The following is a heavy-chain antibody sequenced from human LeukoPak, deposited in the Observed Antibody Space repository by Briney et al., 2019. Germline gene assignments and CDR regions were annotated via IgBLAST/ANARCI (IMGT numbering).Heavy chain of an antibody. CDR3: ARQLRGYSGYFDY. Sequence: GGSLRLSCAASGFTFSDYYMSWIRQPPGQGLEWVSYITSSSSYTNYADSVKGRFTISRDNAKNSFYLQMNSLRAEDTAMYYCARQLRGYSGYFDYWGQGSLVTVSS. CDR1: GFTFSDYY. V-gene: IGHV3-11*03. CDR2: ITSSSSYT. D-gene: IGHD5-18*01. J-gene: IGHJ4*02.